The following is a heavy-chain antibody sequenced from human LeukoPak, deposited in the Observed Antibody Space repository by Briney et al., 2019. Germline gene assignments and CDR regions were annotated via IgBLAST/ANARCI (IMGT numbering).Heavy chain of an antibody. V-gene: IGHV3-23*01. J-gene: IGHJ4*02. Sequence: PGGSLRLSCAASGFTFSTYAMTWVRQAPGKGLEWVSGINSNGDEIYYADSVRGRFTISRDNSNNALYLQMNSLRAEDTAVFYCARGGGEVDYWGQGTLVTVSS. D-gene: IGHD3-16*01. CDR3: ARGGGEVDY. CDR2: INSNGDEI. CDR1: GFTFSTYA.